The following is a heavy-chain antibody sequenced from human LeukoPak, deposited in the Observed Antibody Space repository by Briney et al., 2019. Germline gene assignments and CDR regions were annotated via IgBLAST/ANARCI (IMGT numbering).Heavy chain of an antibody. CDR1: GFTFSNFA. D-gene: IGHD1-26*01. CDR2: ISDNGGVT. J-gene: IGHJ4*02. CDR3: ARGTHKWELANRFDF. Sequence: GGSLRLSCAASGFTFSNFAMSWVRQAPGKGLEWVSIISDNGGVTFYADSVKGRFTISRDNSKNTLYLQMNSLRAEDTAVYYCARGTHKWELANRFDFWGQGTLVTVSS. V-gene: IGHV3-23*01.